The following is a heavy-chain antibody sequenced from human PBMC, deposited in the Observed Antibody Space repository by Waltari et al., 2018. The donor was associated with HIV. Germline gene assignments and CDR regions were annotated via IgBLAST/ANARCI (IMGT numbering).Heavy chain of an antibody. V-gene: IGHV4-59*01. CDR2: IHYGGDT. D-gene: IGHD6-19*01. CDR3: ARIAYSSAWLPDY. CDR1: GGAIHNYY. J-gene: IGHJ4*02. Sequence: QVLLQESGPGLVKPSETLSLSCRVSGGAIHNYYWSWIRQPPGKGLEWIGNIHYGGDTVYKSSLKTRITISLATSKNQFSLKLRSVTAADTAVYHCARIAYSSAWLPDYWGQGTLVTVSS.